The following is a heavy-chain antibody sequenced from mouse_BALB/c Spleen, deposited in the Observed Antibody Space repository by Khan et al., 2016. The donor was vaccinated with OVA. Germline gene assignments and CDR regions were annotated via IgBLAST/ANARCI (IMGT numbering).Heavy chain of an antibody. J-gene: IGHJ2*01. CDR2: ISYSGST. CDR1: GYSITSGYG. D-gene: IGHD1-2*01. Sequence: EVELVESGPGLVKPSQSLSLTCTVTGYSITSGYGWNWIRQFPGNKLEWMGYISYSGSTNYNPSLKSRISITRDTSKNQFFLQLNSVTTEDTATYYCARTARKKYWGQGTTLTVSS. V-gene: IGHV3-2*02. CDR3: ARTARKKY.